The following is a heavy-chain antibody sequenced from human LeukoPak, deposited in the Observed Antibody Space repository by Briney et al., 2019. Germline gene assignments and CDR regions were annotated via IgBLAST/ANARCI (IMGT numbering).Heavy chain of an antibody. J-gene: IGHJ5*02. D-gene: IGHD3-3*01. CDR1: GGSISSYY. CDR3: ARDYGITIFGVPHLGWFDP. Sequence: PSETLSLTCTVSGGSISSYYWSWIRQPAGKGLEWIGRIYTSGSTYYNPSLKSRVTISVDTSKNQFSLKLSSVTAADTAVYYCARDYGITIFGVPHLGWFDPWGQGTLVTVSS. CDR2: IYTSGST. V-gene: IGHV4-4*07.